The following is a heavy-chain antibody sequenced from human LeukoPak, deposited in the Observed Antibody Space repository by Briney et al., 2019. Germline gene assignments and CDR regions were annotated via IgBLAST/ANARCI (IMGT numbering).Heavy chain of an antibody. CDR3: ASTDTAINWFDP. Sequence: KPSETLSLTCTVSGYSITSSYYWGWIRQPPGKGLEWIGSIYHSGSTYYNPSLKSRVTISVDTSKNQFSLKLSSVTAADTAVYYCASTDTAINWFDPWGQGTLVTVSS. D-gene: IGHD5-18*01. V-gene: IGHV4-38-2*02. CDR2: IYHSGST. J-gene: IGHJ5*02. CDR1: GYSITSSYY.